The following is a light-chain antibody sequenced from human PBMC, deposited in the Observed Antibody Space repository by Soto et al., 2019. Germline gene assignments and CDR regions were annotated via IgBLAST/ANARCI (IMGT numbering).Light chain of an antibody. Sequence: DIVLTHSPGTVSVSPGEVGTLSCRASQSVIANYLAWYQQKPGQAXRLLIYRASSRATGIPDRFSGTGSGTDFTLTISRVEPEDFAVYYCQPYGTAPITVGPGTRLEIK. CDR3: QPYGTAPIT. CDR2: RAS. J-gene: IGKJ5*01. V-gene: IGKV3-20*01. CDR1: QSVIANY.